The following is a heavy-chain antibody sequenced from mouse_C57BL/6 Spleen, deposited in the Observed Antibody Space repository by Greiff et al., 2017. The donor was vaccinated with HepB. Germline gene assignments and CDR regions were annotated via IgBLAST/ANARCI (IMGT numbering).Heavy chain of an antibody. CDR3: APHYYGSRGYFDY. CDR1: GYTFTSYW. D-gene: IGHD1-1*01. CDR2: IDPSDSYT. Sequence: QVQLQQPGAELVRPGTSVKLSCKASGYTFTSYWMHWVKQRPGQGLEWIGVIDPSDSYTNYNQKFKGKATLTVDTSSSTAYMQLSSLTSEDSAVYYCAPHYYGSRGYFDYWGQGTTLTVSS. V-gene: IGHV1-59*01. J-gene: IGHJ2*01.